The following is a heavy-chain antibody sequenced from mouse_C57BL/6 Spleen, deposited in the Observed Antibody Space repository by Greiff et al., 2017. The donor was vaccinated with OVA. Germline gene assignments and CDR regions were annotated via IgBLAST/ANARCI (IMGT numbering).Heavy chain of an antibody. Sequence: QVHVKQSGAELARPGASVKLSCKASGYTFTSYGISWVKQRTGQGLEWIGEIYPRSGNTYYNEKFKGKATLTADKSSSTAYMELRSLTSEDSAVYFCARLSTTVVADFDYWGQGTTLTVSS. CDR1: GYTFTSYG. J-gene: IGHJ2*01. CDR3: ARLSTTVVADFDY. CDR2: IYPRSGNT. D-gene: IGHD1-1*01. V-gene: IGHV1-81*01.